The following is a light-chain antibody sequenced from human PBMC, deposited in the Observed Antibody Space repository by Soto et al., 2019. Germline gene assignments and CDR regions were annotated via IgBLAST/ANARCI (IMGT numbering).Light chain of an antibody. CDR2: GAS. V-gene: IGKV3-20*01. J-gene: IGKJ4*01. Sequence: EIVLTQSPGTLSLSPGERATLSCRASQSVSSSYLAWYQQKPGQAPRLLIYGASSRATGIPDRFSGTGSGTDFTLTISRLEPEEFAVYYCQQYARSPLTFGGGTKGEIK. CDR3: QQYARSPLT. CDR1: QSVSSSY.